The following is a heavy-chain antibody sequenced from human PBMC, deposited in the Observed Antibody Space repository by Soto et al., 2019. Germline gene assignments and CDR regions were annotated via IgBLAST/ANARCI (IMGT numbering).Heavy chain of an antibody. D-gene: IGHD2-15*01. J-gene: IGHJ6*02. V-gene: IGHV3-21*01. Sequence: GGSLRLSCAASGFTFSSYSMNWVRQAPGKGLEWVSSISSSSSYIYYADSVKGRFTISRDNAKNSLYLKMNSLRAEDTAVYYCARGQHHGGPPRYCSGGSCYPTSGYYYYYGMDVWGQGTTVTISS. CDR1: GFTFSSYS. CDR3: ARGQHHGGPPRYCSGGSCYPTSGYYYYYGMDV. CDR2: ISSSSSYI.